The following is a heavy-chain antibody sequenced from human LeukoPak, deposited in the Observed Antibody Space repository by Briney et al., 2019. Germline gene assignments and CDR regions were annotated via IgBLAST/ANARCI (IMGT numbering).Heavy chain of an antibody. V-gene: IGHV3-30*19. CDR2: ISYDGSNK. CDR3: ARGARRWLQRNYYYYYMDV. CDR1: GFTFSSYG. D-gene: IGHD5-24*01. J-gene: IGHJ6*03. Sequence: PGGSLRLSCSASGFTFSSYGMHWVRQAPGKGLEWVAVISYDGSNKYYADSVKGRFTISRDNSKNTLYLQMNSLRAEDTAVYYCARGARRWLQRNYYYYYMDVWGKGTTVTVSS.